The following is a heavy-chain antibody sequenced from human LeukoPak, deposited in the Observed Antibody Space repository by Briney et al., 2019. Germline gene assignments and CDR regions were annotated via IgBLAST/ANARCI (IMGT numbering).Heavy chain of an antibody. CDR3: ARLDCGGDCYSYYYYYYMDV. D-gene: IGHD2-21*02. CDR2: IYYSGST. J-gene: IGHJ6*03. Sequence: SETLSLTCTVSGVSISSSYSYWGWIRQPPGKGLEWIGSIYYSGSTYYNPSLKSRVTISVDTSKNQFSLKLSSVTAADTAVYYCARLDCGGDCYSYYYYYYMDVWGKGTTVTISS. CDR1: GVSISSSYSY. V-gene: IGHV4-39*01.